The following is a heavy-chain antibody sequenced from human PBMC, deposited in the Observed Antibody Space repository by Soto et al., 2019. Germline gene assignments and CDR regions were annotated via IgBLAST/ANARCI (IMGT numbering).Heavy chain of an antibody. CDR3: ARGARDFDY. CDR2: IWYDGGNK. CDR1: GFTFDTYV. D-gene: IGHD3-16*01. Sequence: GGSLRLSCAASGFTFDTYVMHWVRQAPGRGLEWEALIWYDGGNKYYVDSVKGRFTISRDNSKNTLYLQMNSLRAEDTAVYYCARGARDFDYWGQGTLVTVSS. V-gene: IGHV3-33*01. J-gene: IGHJ4*02.